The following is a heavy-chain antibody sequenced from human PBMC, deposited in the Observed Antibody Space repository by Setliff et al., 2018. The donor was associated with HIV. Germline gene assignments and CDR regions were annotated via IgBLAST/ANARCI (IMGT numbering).Heavy chain of an antibody. Sequence: PSETLSLTCTVSGGSIRSHYWSWIRRSPGKGLEYIGYIYYNGSTNYNPSLQSRVTISVETSKNQFSLKLSSVTAADTAVYYCARRFLEWFPPSYFYYYMDVWGKGTTVTVSS. CDR1: GGSIRSHY. V-gene: IGHV4-59*11. D-gene: IGHD3-3*01. CDR3: ARRFLEWFPPSYFYYYMDV. J-gene: IGHJ6*03. CDR2: IYYNGST.